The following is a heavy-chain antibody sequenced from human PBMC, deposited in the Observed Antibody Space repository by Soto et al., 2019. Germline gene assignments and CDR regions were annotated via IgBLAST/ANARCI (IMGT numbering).Heavy chain of an antibody. V-gene: IGHV1-69*13. D-gene: IGHD5-18*01. CDR3: ARVGDTAMALYFDY. CDR2: IIPIFGTA. J-gene: IGHJ4*02. CDR1: GGTFSSYA. Sequence: SVKVSCKASGGTFSSYAISWVRQAPGQGLEWMGGIIPIFGTANYAQKFQGRVTITADESTSTAYMELSSLRSEDTAVCYCARVGDTAMALYFDYWGQGTLVTVSS.